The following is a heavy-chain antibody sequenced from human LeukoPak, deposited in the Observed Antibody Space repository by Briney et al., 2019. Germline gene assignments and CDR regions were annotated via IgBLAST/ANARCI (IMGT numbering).Heavy chain of an antibody. CDR1: GGSFSGYY. J-gene: IGHJ4*02. CDR3: ARRGPGLWFGELLHRYFDY. D-gene: IGHD3-10*01. CDR2: INHSGST. V-gene: IGHV4-34*01. Sequence: SETLSLTCAVYGGSFSGYYWSWIRQPPGKGLEWIGEINHSGSTNYNPSLKGRVTISVDTSKNQFSLKLSSVTAADTAVYYCARRGPGLWFGELLHRYFDYWGQGTLVTVSS.